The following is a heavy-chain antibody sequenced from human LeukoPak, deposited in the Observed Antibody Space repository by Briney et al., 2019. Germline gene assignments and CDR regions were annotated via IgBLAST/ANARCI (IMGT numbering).Heavy chain of an antibody. J-gene: IGHJ4*02. V-gene: IGHV3-53*05. CDR3: ARDFGY. Sequence: SMSLASASSGVTVWINFVSVVRKAPGKGLEWVSVIYSGGSTYYADSVKGRFTISRDNSKNTLYLQMNSLRAEDTAVYYCARDFGYWGQGTLVTVSS. CDR1: GVTVWINF. CDR2: IYSGGST. D-gene: IGHD3-10*01.